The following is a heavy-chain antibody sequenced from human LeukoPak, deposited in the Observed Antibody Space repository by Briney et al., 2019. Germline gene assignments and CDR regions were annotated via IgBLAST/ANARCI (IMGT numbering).Heavy chain of an antibody. Sequence: GKSLRLSCAASGFTFSSYGMNWVRQAPGKGLQWVTVIWSDGYNKYYTGSVKGRFTISRDNSKNTLYLQMNSLRAEDTAVYYCARDGAISTSGSPLDYWGQGTLVTVSS. CDR1: GFTFSSYG. J-gene: IGHJ4*02. CDR3: ARDGAISTSGSPLDY. D-gene: IGHD3-10*01. CDR2: IWSDGYNK. V-gene: IGHV3-33*01.